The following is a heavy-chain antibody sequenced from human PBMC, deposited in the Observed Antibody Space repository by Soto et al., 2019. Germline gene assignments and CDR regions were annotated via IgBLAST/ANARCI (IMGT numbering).Heavy chain of an antibody. CDR1: GDSYSISTYS. D-gene: IGHD6-19*01. V-gene: IGHV4-30-2*01. CDR2: IHQSGVT. Sequence: SETLSHLCNLSGDSYSISTYSWSWIRQPPGKALQWIGFIHQSGVTSYTPSLASRVSISIERSNNKCSLKLKYVTAADTDVYFCAGMPSTSGLRFDPWGPGTVMTVSS. J-gene: IGHJ5*02. CDR3: AGMPSTSGLRFDP.